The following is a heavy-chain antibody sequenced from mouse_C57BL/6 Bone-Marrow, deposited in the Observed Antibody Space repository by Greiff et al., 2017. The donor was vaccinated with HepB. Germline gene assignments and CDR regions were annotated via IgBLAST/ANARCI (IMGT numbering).Heavy chain of an antibody. CDR1: GYTFTSYW. CDR3: ARGGNSNYFSMYY. Sequence: QVQLQQPGAELVRPGSSVKLSCKASGYTFTSYWMHWVKQSPIQGLEWIGNIDPSDSETHYNQKFKDKATLTVDNSSSTAYMQLISLTSEDSAVYYCARGGNSNYFSMYYWGQGTSVTVSS. D-gene: IGHD2-5*01. J-gene: IGHJ4*01. V-gene: IGHV1-52*01. CDR2: IDPSDSET.